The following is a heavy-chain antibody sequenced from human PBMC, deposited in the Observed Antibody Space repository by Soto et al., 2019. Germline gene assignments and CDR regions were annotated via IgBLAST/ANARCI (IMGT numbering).Heavy chain of an antibody. Sequence: ASVKVSCKASGYTFTSYVISWVRQAPGQGLEWMGWISAYNGNTNYAQKLQGRVTMTTDTSTSTAYMELRSLRSDDTAVYYCARDASLEYFDWFVSLVDWFDPWGQGTLVTVSS. CDR2: ISAYNGNT. V-gene: IGHV1-18*01. D-gene: IGHD3-9*01. J-gene: IGHJ5*02. CDR3: ARDASLEYFDWFVSLVDWFDP. CDR1: GYTFTSYV.